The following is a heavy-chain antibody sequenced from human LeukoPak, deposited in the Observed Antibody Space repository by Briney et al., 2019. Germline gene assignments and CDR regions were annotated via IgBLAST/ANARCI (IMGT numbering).Heavy chain of an antibody. CDR3: ARKYYYDSSGYSH. D-gene: IGHD3-22*01. J-gene: IGHJ4*02. CDR1: GFTFSDYY. CDR2: ISSSGSTI. Sequence: GGSLRLSCAASGFTFSDYYMSWIRQAPGKGLEWASYISSSGSTIYYADSVKGRFTISRDNAKNSLYLQMNSLRAEDTAVYYCARKYYYDSSGYSHWGQGTLVTVSS. V-gene: IGHV3-11*01.